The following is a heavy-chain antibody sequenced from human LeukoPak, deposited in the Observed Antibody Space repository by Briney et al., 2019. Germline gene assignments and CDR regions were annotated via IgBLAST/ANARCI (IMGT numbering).Heavy chain of an antibody. Sequence: PGGSLRLSCAASGFTFSSCAMHWVRQAPGKGLEYVSAISSNGGSTYYANSVKGRFTISRDNSKNTLYLQMGSLRAEDMAVYYCARGGGSRDGYNWSLFRGQGTLVTVSS. CDR2: ISSNGGST. V-gene: IGHV3-64*01. J-gene: IGHJ4*02. CDR3: ARGGGSRDGYNWSLF. D-gene: IGHD5-24*01. CDR1: GFTFSSCA.